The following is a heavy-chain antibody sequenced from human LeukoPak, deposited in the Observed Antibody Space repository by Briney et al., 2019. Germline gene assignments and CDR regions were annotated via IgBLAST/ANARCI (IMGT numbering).Heavy chain of an antibody. V-gene: IGHV1-18*01. J-gene: IGHJ6*03. CDR1: GYTFSNYG. CDR3: ARGRYCSGGNCWAIYYYYMDV. CDR2: ISTFNGNA. Sequence: ASVKVSCKASGYTFSNYGISWVRQAPGQGLEWMGWISTFNGNAKYAQNFQGRVTMTTDTSTSTAHVELKSLRSDDTAVYYCARGRYCSGGNCWAIYYYYMDVWGKGTTVTVSS. D-gene: IGHD2-15*01.